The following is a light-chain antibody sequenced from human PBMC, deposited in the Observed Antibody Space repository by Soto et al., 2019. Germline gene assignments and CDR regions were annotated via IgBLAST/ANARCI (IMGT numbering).Light chain of an antibody. Sequence: QSALTQPASVSGSPGQSITISCTGTTSDIGDYNYVSWYQQHPGKAPKLMIYDVTNRPSGVSNRFSGSKSGNTASLTISGLQAEDEADYYCCSYPSNTVTFGGGTKVTVL. J-gene: IGLJ2*01. CDR2: DVT. V-gene: IGLV2-14*03. CDR3: CSYPSNTVT. CDR1: TSDIGDYNY.